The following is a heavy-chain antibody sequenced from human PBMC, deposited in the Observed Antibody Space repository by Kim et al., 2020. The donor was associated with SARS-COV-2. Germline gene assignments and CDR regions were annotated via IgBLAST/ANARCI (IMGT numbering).Heavy chain of an antibody. CDR3: ARVYNGGNTQYYDFWSGYSMLPDY. D-gene: IGHD3-3*01. CDR1: GYTFTSYG. Sequence: ASVKVSCKASGYTFTSYGISWVRQAPGQGLEWMGWISAYNGNTNYAQKLQGRVTMTTDTSMSTAYMELRSLRSDDTAVYYCARVYNGGNTQYYDFWSGYSMLPDYWGQGTLVTVSS. J-gene: IGHJ4*02. V-gene: IGHV1-18*01. CDR2: ISAYNGNT.